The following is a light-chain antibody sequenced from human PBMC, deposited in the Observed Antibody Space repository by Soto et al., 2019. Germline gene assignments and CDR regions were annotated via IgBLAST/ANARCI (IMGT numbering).Light chain of an antibody. CDR1: QSVSSN. J-gene: IGKJ1*01. CDR2: SVS. Sequence: EFVLTQSPGTLSLSPGARATLSCRASQSVSSNVAWYQQKPGQAPRLLIYSVSTRATGIPARFSGSGSGTEFTLTINSLQSEDFAIYYCQQYNKWPPWTFGQGTKVDIK. CDR3: QQYNKWPPWT. V-gene: IGKV3-15*01.